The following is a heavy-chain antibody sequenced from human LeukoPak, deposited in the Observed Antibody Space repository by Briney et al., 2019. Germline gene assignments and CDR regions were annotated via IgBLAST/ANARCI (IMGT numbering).Heavy chain of an antibody. Sequence: GGSLRLSCAASGFTFSSYDMHWVRQATGKGLEWVSAIGTAGDTYYPGSVKGRFTISRENAKNSLYLLMNSLRAEDTAVYYCAREVAGSGWYDAFDIWGQGTMVTVSS. CDR3: AREVAGSGWYDAFDI. CDR2: IGTAGDT. J-gene: IGHJ3*02. D-gene: IGHD6-19*01. CDR1: GFTFSSYD. V-gene: IGHV3-13*01.